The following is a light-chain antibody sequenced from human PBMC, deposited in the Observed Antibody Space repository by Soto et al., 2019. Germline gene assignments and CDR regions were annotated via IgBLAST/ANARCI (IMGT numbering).Light chain of an antibody. V-gene: IGKV3-20*01. J-gene: IGKJ1*01. CDR3: QQYGTLPLT. CDR2: LAS. CDR1: QSVSNNY. Sequence: EIVLTQSPGTLSLSPGETATLSCRASQSVSNNYVVWYQQKPGQPPRLLIYLASSRATGIPDRFSGSGSGTDFTLTISRLEPEDFAVYHCQQYGTLPLTFGQGTKVDIK.